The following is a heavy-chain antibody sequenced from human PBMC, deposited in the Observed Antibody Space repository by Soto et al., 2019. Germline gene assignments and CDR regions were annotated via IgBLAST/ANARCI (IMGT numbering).Heavy chain of an antibody. V-gene: IGHV1-69*12. CDR3: AGSITMVRGDLAY. CDR1: GGTFSSYA. J-gene: IGHJ4*02. D-gene: IGHD3-10*01. CDR2: THPIFGTA. Sequence: QVQLVQSGAEVKKPGSSVKVSCKASGGTFSSYAISWVRPAPGTGLEWMGGTHPIFGTANYAQKFEVRVTITADESTNTACMELRSLGAEDTAVYYCAGSITMVRGDLAYWGQGTLVTVSS.